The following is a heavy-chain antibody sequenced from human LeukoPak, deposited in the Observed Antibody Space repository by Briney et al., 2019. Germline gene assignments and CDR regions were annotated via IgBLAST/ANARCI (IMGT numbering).Heavy chain of an antibody. V-gene: IGHV3-7*01. CDR1: GFTFSRHW. D-gene: IGHD6-6*01. J-gene: IGHJ4*02. CDR3: ESSTSWEGY. Sequence: PGGSLRLSCAASGFTFSRHWMDWVRQAPGKGLEWVADIKEDGSVKQYVDSVKGRFTISRDNAKNSLYLQMNSLRAEDTAVYLAESSTSWEGYWGQGTLVTVSS. CDR2: IKEDGSVK.